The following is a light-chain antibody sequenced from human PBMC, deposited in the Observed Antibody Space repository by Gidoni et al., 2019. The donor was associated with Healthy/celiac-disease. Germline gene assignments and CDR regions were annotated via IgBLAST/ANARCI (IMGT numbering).Light chain of an antibody. CDR2: PDS. Sequence: SYELTQPPSVSVSPGQTASITCSGDKLGDKYACWYQQKPGQSPALVIYPDSKRPSGIPERFSGSHSVNTGTLTISGTQAMDEADYYCQAWDSSTGVVFGGGTKLTVL. V-gene: IGLV3-1*01. CDR3: QAWDSSTGVV. CDR1: KLGDKY. J-gene: IGLJ2*01.